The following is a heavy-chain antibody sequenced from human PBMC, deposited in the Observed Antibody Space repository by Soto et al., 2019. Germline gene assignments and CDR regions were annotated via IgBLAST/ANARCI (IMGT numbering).Heavy chain of an antibody. CDR1: NDSINNPLYY. V-gene: IGHV4-59*08. CDR3: ARHRQQLVRSAFDY. J-gene: IGHJ4*02. Sequence: PSETLSLTCTVSNDSINNPLYYWGWIRQSPGKGLEWIGYIYYSGSTNYNPSLKSRVTISVDTSKNQFSLKLSSVTAADTAVYYCARHRQQLVRSAFDYWGQGTLVTVSS. D-gene: IGHD6-13*01. CDR2: IYYSGST.